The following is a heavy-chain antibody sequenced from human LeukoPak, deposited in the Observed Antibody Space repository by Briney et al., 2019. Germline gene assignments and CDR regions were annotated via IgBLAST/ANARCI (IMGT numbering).Heavy chain of an antibody. V-gene: IGHV1-2*02. Sequence: ASVKVSCKASGYTFTDYYMHWVRQAPGQGLEWMGWINPNSGGTNYAQKFQGRVTMTLHTSISTAYMEVSRLRFDDTAVYYCARGLCSNTSCCNFDYWGQGTLVTVSS. CDR1: GYTFTDYY. CDR2: INPNSGGT. J-gene: IGHJ4*02. CDR3: ARGLCSNTSCCNFDY. D-gene: IGHD2-2*01.